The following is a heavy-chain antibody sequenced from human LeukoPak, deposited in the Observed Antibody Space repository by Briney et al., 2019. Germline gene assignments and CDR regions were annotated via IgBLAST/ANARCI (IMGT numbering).Heavy chain of an antibody. V-gene: IGHV3-11*01. CDR2: ISSSGTTI. CDR3: AREHAERAHEY. D-gene: IGHD5-24*01. J-gene: IGHJ4*02. Sequence: GGSLRLSCTASGFTFSNYYMSWIRQAPGKGLEWVSYISSSGTTIYYADSVKGRFTMSRDNAKNSLYLQMNSLRAEDTAVYYCAREHAERAHEYWGQGTLVTVSS. CDR1: GFTFSNYY.